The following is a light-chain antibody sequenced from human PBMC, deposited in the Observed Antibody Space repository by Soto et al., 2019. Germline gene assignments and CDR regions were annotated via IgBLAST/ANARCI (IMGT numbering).Light chain of an antibody. V-gene: IGLV1-44*01. CDR1: SSNIGSNP. J-gene: IGLJ1*01. Sequence: QSVLTQPPSVSETPGQRVTISCSGSSSNIGSNPVNWYRQLPETAPKLLIYSNTQRPSGVPDRFSGSKSGTSASLAISGLQSEDDADYYCAVWDDRLNGCVFGTGTKLTVL. CDR2: SNT. CDR3: AVWDDRLNGCV.